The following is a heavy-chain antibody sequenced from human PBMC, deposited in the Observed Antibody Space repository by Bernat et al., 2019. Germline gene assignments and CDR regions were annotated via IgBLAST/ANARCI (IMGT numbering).Heavy chain of an antibody. J-gene: IGHJ6*02. CDR3: ARDRVVTPVYYYYGMDV. D-gene: IGHD2-21*02. CDR2: IYYSGST. V-gene: IGHV4-31*03. CDR1: GGSISSGGYY. Sequence: QVQLQESGPGLVKPSQTLSLTCTVSGGSISSGGYYWSWIRQHPGKGLEWIGYIYYSGSTYYNPSLKSRVTISVDTSKNQFSLKLSSVTAADTAVYYGARDRVVTPVYYYYGMDVWGQGTTVTVSS.